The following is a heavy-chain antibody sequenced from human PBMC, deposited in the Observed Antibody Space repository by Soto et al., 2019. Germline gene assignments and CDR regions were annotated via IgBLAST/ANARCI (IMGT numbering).Heavy chain of an antibody. J-gene: IGHJ4*02. CDR3: XXXXXXXYRAFDY. CDR1: GDTFSFYT. CDR2: INPIVSMS. D-gene: IGHD3-10*01. Sequence: QVQLVQSGTEVKKPGSSVKVPCKASGDTFSFYTINWVRQAPGLGLEWVGRINPIVSMSNYAQKFQGRGXXXXXXXXXXXXXXXXXXXXXXXXXXXXXXXXXXXYRAFDYWGQGALVIVSS. V-gene: IGHV1-69*02.